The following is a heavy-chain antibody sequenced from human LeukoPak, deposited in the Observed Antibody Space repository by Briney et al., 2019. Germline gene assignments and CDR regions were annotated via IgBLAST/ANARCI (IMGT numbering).Heavy chain of an antibody. CDR2: IYPSDSDA. Sequence: GESLKISGKASGYRFTSYWIGWVRQMPGKGLEWVGIIYPSDSDARYSPSFQGQVTISADKSINTAYLQWSSLKASDTAMYYCARRNYDILTGYYNDYFDYWGQGTLVTVSS. CDR1: GYRFTSYW. V-gene: IGHV5-51*01. D-gene: IGHD3-9*01. CDR3: ARRNYDILTGYYNDYFDY. J-gene: IGHJ4*02.